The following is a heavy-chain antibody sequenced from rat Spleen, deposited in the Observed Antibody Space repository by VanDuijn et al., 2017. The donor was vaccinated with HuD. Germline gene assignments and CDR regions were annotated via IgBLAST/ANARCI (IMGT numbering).Heavy chain of an antibody. CDR3: TTLQLRLFDY. CDR1: GFTFSDSY. CDR2: IVDDGSNT. Sequence: EVQLAESGGGLVQPGGSLKLSCAASGFTFSDSYMAWVRQAPKKGLEWVAAIVDDGSNTFYRDSVKGRFTISRDNAKSSLYLQMDSLRSEDTATYYCTTLQLRLFDYWGQGVMVTVSS. D-gene: IGHD1-5*01. J-gene: IGHJ2*01. V-gene: IGHV5-20*01.